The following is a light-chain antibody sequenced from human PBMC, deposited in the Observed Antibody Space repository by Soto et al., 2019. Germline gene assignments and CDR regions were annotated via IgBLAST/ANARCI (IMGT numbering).Light chain of an antibody. J-gene: IGLJ1*01. CDR3: AAWDDSLSGYV. CDR1: SSNIGSNS. Sequence: QSVLTQPPSASGTPGQRVTISCSGSSSNIGSNSVNWYQQLPGTAPKLVIYSNNQRPSWVPDRFSGSKSGTTASLAISGLQSEDEAEYYCAAWDDSLSGYVFGTGTKVTVL. CDR2: SNN. V-gene: IGLV1-44*01.